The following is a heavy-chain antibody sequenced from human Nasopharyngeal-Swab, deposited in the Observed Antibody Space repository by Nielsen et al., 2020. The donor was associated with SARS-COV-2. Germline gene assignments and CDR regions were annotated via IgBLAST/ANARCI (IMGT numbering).Heavy chain of an antibody. Sequence: GGSLRLSCAASGFTFSSYSMNWVRQAPGKGLEWVSSISSSSSYIYYADSVKGRFTISRDNAKNSLYLQMNSLRAEDTALYYCAKLIDTAMVTDYWGQGTLVAVSS. CDR1: GFTFSSYS. J-gene: IGHJ4*02. D-gene: IGHD5-18*01. CDR2: ISSSSSYI. V-gene: IGHV3-21*04. CDR3: AKLIDTAMVTDY.